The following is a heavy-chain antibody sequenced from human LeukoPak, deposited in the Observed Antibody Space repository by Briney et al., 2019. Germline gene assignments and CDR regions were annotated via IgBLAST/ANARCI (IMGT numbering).Heavy chain of an antibody. CDR3: ARSSAGPRLLWFGELPPHYYYGMDV. D-gene: IGHD3-10*01. J-gene: IGHJ6*02. Sequence: SVKVSCKASGGTFSSYAISWVRQAPGQGLEWMGGIIPIFGTANYAQKLQGRVTITADESTSTAYMELSSLRSEDTAVYYCARSSAGPRLLWFGELPPHYYYGMDVWGQGTTVTVSS. CDR2: IIPIFGTA. CDR1: GGTFSSYA. V-gene: IGHV1-69*13.